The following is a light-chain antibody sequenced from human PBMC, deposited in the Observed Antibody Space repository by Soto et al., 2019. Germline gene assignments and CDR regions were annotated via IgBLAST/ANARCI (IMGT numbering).Light chain of an antibody. Sequence: EIVMTQSPATLSLSPGERATLSCRASQRITTVAWYQQKPGQAPRLLIYGLSIRSPGVPARFSVSGSGTEFPLTISSLQSEDFAVYFCQQYYDWPTFGQGTRVDVK. V-gene: IGKV3-15*01. J-gene: IGKJ1*01. CDR1: QRITT. CDR2: GLS. CDR3: QQYYDWPT.